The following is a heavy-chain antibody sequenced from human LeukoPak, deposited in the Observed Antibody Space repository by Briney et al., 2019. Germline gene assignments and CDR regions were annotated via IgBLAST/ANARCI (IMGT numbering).Heavy chain of an antibody. J-gene: IGHJ4*02. CDR1: GGTFSSYA. CDR3: ASWSYSSSSKFDY. D-gene: IGHD6-6*01. Sequence: GASVKVSCKASGGTFSSYAISWVRQAPGQGLEWMGGIIPIFGTANYAQKFQGRVTITADESTSTAYMELSSLRSEDTAVYYCASWSYSSSSKFDYWGRGTLVTVSS. V-gene: IGHV1-69*13. CDR2: IIPIFGTA.